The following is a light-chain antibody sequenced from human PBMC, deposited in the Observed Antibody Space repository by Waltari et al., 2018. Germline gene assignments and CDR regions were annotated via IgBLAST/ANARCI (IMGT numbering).Light chain of an antibody. V-gene: IGKV1-12*01. CDR1: QGISTS. J-gene: IGKJ1*01. Sequence: DIQMTQSPSSVSASVGDRVTITCRASQGISTSLAWYQQRPGKAPKVLIYSSSSLQSGVPSRFSGSGSGTDFTLTIDGLQPEDFATYYCQQGNSFPRTFGQGTKVEIK. CDR2: SSS. CDR3: QQGNSFPRT.